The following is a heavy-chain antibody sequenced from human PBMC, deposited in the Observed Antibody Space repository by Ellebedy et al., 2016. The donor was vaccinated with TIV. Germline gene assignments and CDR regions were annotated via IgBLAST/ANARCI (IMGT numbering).Heavy chain of an antibody. CDR1: GFTFSKYS. CDR2: VFDNGGST. V-gene: IGHV3-64*02. Sequence: PGGSLRLSCAASGFTFSKYSMHWVRQAPGKGLEYVSAVFDNGGSTFYADSVKGRFTISRDNSKNTLYLQMGSLRADDMAVYYCARRGRGGHDFWGQGTLVAVSS. J-gene: IGHJ4*02. D-gene: IGHD1-26*01. CDR3: ARRGRGGHDF.